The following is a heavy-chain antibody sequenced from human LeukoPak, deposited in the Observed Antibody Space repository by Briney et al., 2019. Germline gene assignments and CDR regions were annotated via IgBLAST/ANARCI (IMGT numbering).Heavy chain of an antibody. Sequence: SQTLSLTCTVSGGSISSGGYYWSWIRQPAGKGLEWIGRIYTSGSTNYNPSLKSRVTISVDTSKNQFSLKLSSVTAADTAVYYCARDRVKEYQLLGYYYYYYMDVWGKGTTVTVSS. J-gene: IGHJ6*03. D-gene: IGHD2-2*01. CDR1: GGSISSGGYY. V-gene: IGHV4-61*02. CDR3: ARDRVKEYQLLGYYYYYYMDV. CDR2: IYTSGST.